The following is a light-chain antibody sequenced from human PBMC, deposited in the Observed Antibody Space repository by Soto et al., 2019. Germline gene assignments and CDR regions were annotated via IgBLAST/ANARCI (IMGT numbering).Light chain of an antibody. CDR2: GSS. CDR1: QSVSSD. V-gene: IGKV3-15*01. Sequence: EIVMTQSPATLSVSPGERATLSCAASQSVSSDLAWYHQKPGQAPRLLIYGSSTRATGTPARFSGSGSGTELTLTISSLQSEDCAVYYCQQYSDWAAYTFGQGTKLEIK. J-gene: IGKJ2*01. CDR3: QQYSDWAAYT.